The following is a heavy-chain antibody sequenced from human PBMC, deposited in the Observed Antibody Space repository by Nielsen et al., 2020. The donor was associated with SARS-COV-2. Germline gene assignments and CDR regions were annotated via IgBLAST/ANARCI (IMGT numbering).Heavy chain of an antibody. J-gene: IGHJ4*02. D-gene: IGHD4-23*01. CDR1: GFTFDDYA. CDR2: ISWNSGSI. CDR3: SSPTVAY. V-gene: IGHV3-9*01. Sequence: GGSLRLSCAASGFTFDDYAMHWVRQAPGKGLEWVSGISWNSGSIGYADSVKGRFTISRDNAKNSLYLQMNSLKTEDTAVYYCSSPTVAYWGQGTLVTVSS.